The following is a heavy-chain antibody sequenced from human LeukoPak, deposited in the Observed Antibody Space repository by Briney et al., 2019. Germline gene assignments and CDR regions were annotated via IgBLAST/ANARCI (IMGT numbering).Heavy chain of an antibody. D-gene: IGHD3-22*01. J-gene: IGHJ6*02. CDR2: ISGSGGST. CDR3: ARGPYHYDGSGYSTRNYDCDGMDV. CDR1: GFTFSTYA. V-gene: IGHV3-23*01. Sequence: GGSLRLSCAASGFTFSTYAMSWVRQAPGKGLEWVSSISGSGGSTYYADSVKGRFTISRDNSKNTLYLQTNSLRAEDTAVYYCARGPYHYDGSGYSTRNYDCDGMDVWGQGTTVTVSS.